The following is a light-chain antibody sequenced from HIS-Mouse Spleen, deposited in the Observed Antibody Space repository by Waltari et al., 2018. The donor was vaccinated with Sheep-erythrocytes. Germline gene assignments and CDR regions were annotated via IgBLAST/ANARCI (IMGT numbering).Light chain of an antibody. CDR2: EVS. CDR3: SSYAGSNNYV. CDR1: SSDVGGYNY. Sequence: QSALTQPRSVSGSPGQSVTISCTGTSSDVGGYNYVLWYQQHPGKAPKLMIYEVSKRPSGVPDRFSGSKSGNTASLTVSGLQAEDEADYYCSSYAGSNNYVFGTGTKVTVL. V-gene: IGLV2-8*01. J-gene: IGLJ1*01.